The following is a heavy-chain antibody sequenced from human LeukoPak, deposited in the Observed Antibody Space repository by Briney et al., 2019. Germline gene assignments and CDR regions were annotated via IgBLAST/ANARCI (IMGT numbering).Heavy chain of an antibody. CDR3: ARDYKYAFDN. Sequence: GGSLRLSCAASGFTFSDYSMSWVRQAPGKGLEWISYIWIDSGNTNYADSVKGRFTISGDKAKNSLYLQMNSLRVEDTAVYYCARDYKYAFDNWGQGTLVTVSS. D-gene: IGHD5-24*01. CDR2: IWIDSGNT. V-gene: IGHV3-11*06. CDR1: GFTFSDYS. J-gene: IGHJ4*02.